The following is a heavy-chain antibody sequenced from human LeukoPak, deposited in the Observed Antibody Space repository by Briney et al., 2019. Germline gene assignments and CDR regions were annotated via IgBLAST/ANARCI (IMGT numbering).Heavy chain of an antibody. Sequence: SDTLSLTCTVSGGSISSYYWSWIRQPAGKGLEWIGRIYTSGSTNYNPSLKSRVTISVDKSKNQFSLKLSSVTAADTAVYYCALGVDSSSSSDAFDIWGQGTMVTVSS. V-gene: IGHV4-4*07. D-gene: IGHD6-13*01. J-gene: IGHJ3*02. CDR1: GGSISSYY. CDR3: ALGVDSSSSSDAFDI. CDR2: IYTSGST.